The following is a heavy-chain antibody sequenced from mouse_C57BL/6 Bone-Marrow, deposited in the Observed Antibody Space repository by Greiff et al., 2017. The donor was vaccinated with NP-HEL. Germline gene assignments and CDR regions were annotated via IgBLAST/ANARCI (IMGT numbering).Heavy chain of an antibody. J-gene: IGHJ1*03. CDR3: ARWVWYFDV. V-gene: IGHV1-59*01. Sequence: QVQLQQPGAELVLPGTSVPFSCTSSFYPFPLSFLPFFTPLPVHGLALLVFIDPSYLSTNYNQKFKGKATLTVDTSSSTAYMQLSSLTSEDSAVYYCARWVWYFDVWGTGTTVTVSS. CDR2: IDPSYLST. CDR1: FYPFPLSF.